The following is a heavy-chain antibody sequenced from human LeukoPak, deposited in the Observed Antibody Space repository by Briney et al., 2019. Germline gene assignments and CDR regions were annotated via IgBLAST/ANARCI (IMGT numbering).Heavy chain of an antibody. CDR3: ARTGSGGDLDM. Sequence: PGGSLRLSCAASGFTFSNHWLHWVRQAPGKGLVWVSRISSDGTSTIYADSVKGRFTISRDNAKSTVYLQMNSLRAEDTAVYYCARTGSGGDLDMWGQGTMVTVSS. J-gene: IGHJ3*02. D-gene: IGHD2-15*01. CDR2: ISSDGTST. CDR1: GFTFSNHW. V-gene: IGHV3-74*01.